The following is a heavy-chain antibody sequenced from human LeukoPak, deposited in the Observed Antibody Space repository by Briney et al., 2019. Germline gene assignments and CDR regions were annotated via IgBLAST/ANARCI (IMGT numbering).Heavy chain of an antibody. V-gene: IGHV4-34*01. J-gene: IGHJ4*02. Sequence: SGTLSLTCAVYGGPFSGYYWSWIRQPPGKGLEWIGEINHSGSTNYNPSLKSRVTISVDTSKNQFSLKLSSVTAADTAVYYCARGQGGATSFDYWGQGTLVTVSS. CDR3: ARGQGGATSFDY. CDR1: GGPFSGYY. CDR2: INHSGST. D-gene: IGHD1-26*01.